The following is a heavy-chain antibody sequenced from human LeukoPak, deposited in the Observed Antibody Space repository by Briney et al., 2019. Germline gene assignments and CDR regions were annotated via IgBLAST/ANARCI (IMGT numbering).Heavy chain of an antibody. CDR1: GYTFTSYG. J-gene: IGHJ4*02. V-gene: IGHV1-18*01. CDR3: ARDLYDILTGPYYFDY. Sequence: GASVKVSCKASGYTFTSYGISWVRQAPGQGLEWMGWISAYNGNTNYAQKLQGRVTMTTDTSTSTAYMELRSLRSDDTAVYYCARDLYDILTGPYYFDYWGQGTLVTVSS. D-gene: IGHD3-9*01. CDR2: ISAYNGNT.